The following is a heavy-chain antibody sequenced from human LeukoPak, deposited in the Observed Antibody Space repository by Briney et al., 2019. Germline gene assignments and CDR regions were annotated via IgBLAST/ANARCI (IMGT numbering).Heavy chain of an antibody. D-gene: IGHD5-24*01. CDR3: ASWGMREMATKVDY. Sequence: GGSLRLSCAASGFTFSDYYMSWIRQAPGKGLEWVSYISSSGSTIYYADSVKGRFTISRDNAKNSLYLQMNSLRAEDTAVYYCASWGMREMATKVDYWGQGTLVTVSS. CDR1: GFTFSDYY. V-gene: IGHV3-11*04. CDR2: ISSSGSTI. J-gene: IGHJ4*02.